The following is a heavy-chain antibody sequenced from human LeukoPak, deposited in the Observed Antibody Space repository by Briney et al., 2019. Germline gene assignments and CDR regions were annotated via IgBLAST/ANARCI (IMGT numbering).Heavy chain of an antibody. D-gene: IGHD3-3*01. Sequence: GGSLRLSCAASGFTFSSYWMSWVRQAPGKGLEWVANIRKDGSEKYYVDSVKGRFTTSRDNAKNSLYLQMNSLRAEDTAVYYWARSPEPASYDYWSGYRPWGGFVIWGRGAMVAVSS. CDR2: IRKDGSEK. J-gene: IGHJ3*02. CDR1: GFTFSSYW. V-gene: IGHV3-7*01. CDR3: ARSPEPASYDYWSGYRPWGGFVI.